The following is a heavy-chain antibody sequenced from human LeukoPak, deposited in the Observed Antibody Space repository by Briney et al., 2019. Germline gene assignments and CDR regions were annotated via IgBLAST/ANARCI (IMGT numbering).Heavy chain of an antibody. CDR1: GFTVSSNY. V-gene: IGHV3-53*01. CDR3: ASGSGYYHDAFDI. CDR2: IYSGGST. J-gene: IGHJ3*02. D-gene: IGHD3-22*01. Sequence: GGSLRLSCAASGFTVSSNYMSWVRQAPGKGLEWVSVIYSGGSTYYADFVKGRFTISRDNSKNTLYLQMNSLRAEDTAVYYCASGSGYYHDAFDIWGQGTMVTVSS.